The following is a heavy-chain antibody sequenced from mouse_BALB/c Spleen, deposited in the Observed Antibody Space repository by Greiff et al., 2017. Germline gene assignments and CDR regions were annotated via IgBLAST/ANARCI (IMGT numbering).Heavy chain of an antibody. CDR3: ASDGYGAMDY. J-gene: IGHJ4*01. Sequence: QVQLKQSGPGLVAPSQSLSITCTASGFSLTGYGVHWVRQPPGKGLEWLGVIWAGGGTNYNSALMYRLNISKDDSKYQVFLKMNSLQTDDTAMDCCASDGYGAMDYWGQGTSVTVSS. D-gene: IGHD2-2*01. CDR1: GFSLTGYG. V-gene: IGHV2-9*02. CDR2: IWAGGGT.